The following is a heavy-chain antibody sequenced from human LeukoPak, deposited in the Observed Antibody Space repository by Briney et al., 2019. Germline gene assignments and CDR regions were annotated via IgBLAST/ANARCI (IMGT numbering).Heavy chain of an antibody. J-gene: IGHJ3*02. CDR2: IYYSGST. CDR1: GGSISSYY. V-gene: IGHV4-59*01. D-gene: IGHD6-13*01. CDR3: ARAAAGNVDAFDI. Sequence: TSSETLSLTCTVSGGSISSYYWSWIRQPPGKGLEWIGYIYYSGSTNYNPSLKSRVTISVDTSKNQFSLKLSSVTAADTAVYYCARAAAGNVDAFDIWGQGTMVTVSS.